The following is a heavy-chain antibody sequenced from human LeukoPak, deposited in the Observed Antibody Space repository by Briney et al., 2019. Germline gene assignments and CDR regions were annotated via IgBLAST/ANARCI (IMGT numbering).Heavy chain of an antibody. Sequence: ASVKVSCKASGYTFTSYGISWVRQAPGQGLEWMGWISAYNGNTNYAQKLQGRVTMTTDTSTSTAYMELRSLRSDDTAVYYCAGEGYYYGNGGSMDYYYYGMDVWGQGTTVTVSS. CDR1: GYTFTSYG. CDR3: AGEGYYYGNGGSMDYYYYGMDV. D-gene: IGHD3-10*01. V-gene: IGHV1-18*01. J-gene: IGHJ6*02. CDR2: ISAYNGNT.